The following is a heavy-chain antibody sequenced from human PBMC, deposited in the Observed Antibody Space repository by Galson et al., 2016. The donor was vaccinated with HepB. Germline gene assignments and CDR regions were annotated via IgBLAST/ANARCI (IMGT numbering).Heavy chain of an antibody. J-gene: IGHJ6*04. CDR3: ARDLPFTVFGVENDYYYGLDV. CDR2: VYSSGIT. CDR1: GGSIRSHY. V-gene: IGHV4-4*07. D-gene: IGHD3-3*01. Sequence: SETLSLTCTVSGGSIRSHYWSRIRQPAGKGLEYIGRVYSSGITDYNPSLKSRVTMSVDTSKNQFSLKLSSVTASNTAVYYCARDLPFTVFGVENDYYYGLDVWGKGTAVTVSS.